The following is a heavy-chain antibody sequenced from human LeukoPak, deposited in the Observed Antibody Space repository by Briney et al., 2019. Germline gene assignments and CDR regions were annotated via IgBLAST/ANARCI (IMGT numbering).Heavy chain of an antibody. CDR2: ISSSSSTI. J-gene: IGHJ4*02. V-gene: IGHV3-48*01. Sequence: GGSLRLSCTASGFTFSSYSMNWVRQAPGKGLEWVSYISSSSSTIYYADSVKGRFTISRDNAKNSLYLQMNSLRAEDTAVYYCARSWGYDSSDYYDYWGQGTLVTVSS. CDR1: GFTFSSYS. CDR3: ARSWGYDSSDYYDY. D-gene: IGHD3-22*01.